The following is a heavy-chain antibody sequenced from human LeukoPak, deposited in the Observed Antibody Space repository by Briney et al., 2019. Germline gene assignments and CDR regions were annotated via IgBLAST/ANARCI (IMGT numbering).Heavy chain of an antibody. D-gene: IGHD4-11*01. V-gene: IGHV4-59*08. CDR1: GGSISSYY. J-gene: IGHJ4*02. CDR3: ARLPDYPYYFDY. CDR2: IYYSGST. Sequence: SETLSLTCTVSGGSISSYYWSRIRQPPGKGLEWIGYIYYSGSTNYNPSLKSRVTISVDTSKSQFSLKLSSVTAADTAVYYCARLPDYPYYFDYWGQGTLVTVSS.